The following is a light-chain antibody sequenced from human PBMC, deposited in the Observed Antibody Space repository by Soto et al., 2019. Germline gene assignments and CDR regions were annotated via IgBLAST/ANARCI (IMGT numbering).Light chain of an antibody. CDR1: QSISTY. Sequence: DIQMTQSPSSLSASVGDRVSITCRASQSISTYLMWFQQKPGEAPNLLMYAASTLQSGVPSRFSGSGAGTDFTLTISRLQPEDFASYYCQQSYDHPLTFGQGTRLEIK. V-gene: IGKV1-39*01. CDR2: AAS. J-gene: IGKJ5*01. CDR3: QQSYDHPLT.